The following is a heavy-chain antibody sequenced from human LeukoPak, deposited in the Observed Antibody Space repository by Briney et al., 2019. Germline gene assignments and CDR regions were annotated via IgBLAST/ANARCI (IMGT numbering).Heavy chain of an antibody. CDR1: GYTFTSYG. Sequence: ASVKASCKASGYTFTSYGISWVRQAPGQGLEWMGWISAYNGNTNYAQKLQGRVTMTTDTSTSTAYMELRSLRSDDTAVYYCASSPQQYYYDSSGYYFDAFDIWGQGTMVTVSS. D-gene: IGHD3-22*01. J-gene: IGHJ3*02. CDR2: ISAYNGNT. V-gene: IGHV1-18*01. CDR3: ASSPQQYYYDSSGYYFDAFDI.